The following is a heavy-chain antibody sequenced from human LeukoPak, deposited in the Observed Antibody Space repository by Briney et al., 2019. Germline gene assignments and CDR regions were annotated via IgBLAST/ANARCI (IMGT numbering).Heavy chain of an antibody. V-gene: IGHV3-15*01. J-gene: IGHJ3*02. CDR1: GFTFSNAW. D-gene: IGHD1-1*01. Sequence: TGGSLRLSCAASGFTFSNAWMSWVRQAPRKGLEWVGRIKSKTDGGTTDYAAPVKGRFTISRDDSKNTLYLQMNSLKTEDTAVYYCTTGVGTTGTGHFDIWGQGTMVTVSS. CDR2: IKSKTDGGTT. CDR3: TTGVGTTGTGHFDI.